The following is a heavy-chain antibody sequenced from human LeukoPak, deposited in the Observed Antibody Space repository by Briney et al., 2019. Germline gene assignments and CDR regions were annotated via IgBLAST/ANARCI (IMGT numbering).Heavy chain of an antibody. CDR3: ATTVNRYYYYYYMDV. J-gene: IGHJ6*03. CDR1: GGSISSYY. Sequence: SETLSLPCTVSGGSISSYYWSWIRQPPGKGLEWIGYIYYSGSTNYNPSLKSRVTISADTSKNQFSLKLSSVTAADTAVYYCATTVNRYYYYYYMDVWGKGTTVTVSS. CDR2: IYYSGST. V-gene: IGHV4-59*12. D-gene: IGHD4-11*01.